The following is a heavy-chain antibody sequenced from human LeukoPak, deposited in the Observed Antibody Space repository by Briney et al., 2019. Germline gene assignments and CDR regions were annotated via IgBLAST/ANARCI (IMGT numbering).Heavy chain of an antibody. V-gene: IGHV1-69*06. CDR1: GGTFSSYA. D-gene: IGHD6-19*01. CDR3: ASTPWGIAVAGGNWFDP. CDR2: IIPIFGTA. Sequence: VASVKVSCKASGGTFSSYAISWVRQAPGQGLEWMGGIIPIFGTANYAQKFQGRVTITADKSTSTAYMELSSLRSEDTAVYYCASTPWGIAVAGGNWFDPWGQGTLVTVSS. J-gene: IGHJ5*02.